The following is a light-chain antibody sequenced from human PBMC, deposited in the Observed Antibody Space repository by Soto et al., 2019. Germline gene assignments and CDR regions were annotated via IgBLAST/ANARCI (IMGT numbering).Light chain of an antibody. CDR3: QQHNSFSIT. Sequence: DIQMTQSPSTLSASVGDRVTIPCRASQNIRSRLAWFQQRPGKAPKILIYDASSLESGVPQRFRGSGSGTEFTLPINRLQADDFATYYCQQHNSFSITFGQGTRLEIK. CDR2: DAS. V-gene: IGKV1-5*01. CDR1: QNIRSR. J-gene: IGKJ5*01.